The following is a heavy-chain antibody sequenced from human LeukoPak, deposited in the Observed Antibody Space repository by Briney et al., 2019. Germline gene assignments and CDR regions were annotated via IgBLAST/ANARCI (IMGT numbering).Heavy chain of an antibody. CDR3: ARATDYYGPGFFDY. CDR1: GGTFSSYA. D-gene: IGHD3-10*01. CDR2: IIPIFGTA. V-gene: IGHV1-69*13. J-gene: IGHJ4*02. Sequence: SVKVSCKASGGTFSSYAISWVRQAPGQGLEWVGGIIPIFGTANYAQKFQGRVTITADESTSTAYMELSSLRSEDTAVYYCARATDYYGPGFFDYWGQGTLVTVSS.